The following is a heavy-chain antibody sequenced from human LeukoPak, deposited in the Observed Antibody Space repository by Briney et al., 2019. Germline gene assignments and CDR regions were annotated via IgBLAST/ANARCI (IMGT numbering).Heavy chain of an antibody. CDR2: INHSGST. J-gene: IGHJ3*02. V-gene: IGHV4-34*01. CDR1: GGSISSYY. Sequence: SETLSLTCTVSGGSISSYYWSWIRQPPGKGLEWIGEINHSGSTNYNPSLKSRVTISVDTSKNQFSLKLSSVTAADTAVYYCARGGGYDSRAFDIWGQGTMVTVSS. D-gene: IGHD5-12*01. CDR3: ARGGGYDSRAFDI.